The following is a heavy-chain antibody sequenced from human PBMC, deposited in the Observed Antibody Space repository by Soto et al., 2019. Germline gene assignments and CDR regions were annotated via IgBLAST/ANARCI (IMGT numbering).Heavy chain of an antibody. CDR1: GYIFVNYG. J-gene: IGHJ6*02. D-gene: IGHD3-16*01. Sequence: QVQLAQSGDEMKKPGASVRVSCKASGYIFVNYGIAWVRQAPGQGLEWMGWISPYTGDTHSASKVQGRLTMTTDTSTSTAYMDLGSLTSDDKAVYYCAMVDNYVTPTPQDVWGQGTTVIVSS. CDR2: ISPYTGDT. V-gene: IGHV1-18*01. CDR3: AMVDNYVTPTPQDV.